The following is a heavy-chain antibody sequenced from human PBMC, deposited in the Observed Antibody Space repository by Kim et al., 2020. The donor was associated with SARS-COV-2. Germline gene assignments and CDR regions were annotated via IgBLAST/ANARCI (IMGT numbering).Heavy chain of an antibody. Sequence: SETLSLTCTVSGGSISSYYWSWIRQPPGKGLEWIGYIYYSGSTNYNPSLKSRVTISVDTSKNQFSLKLSSVTAADTAVYYCARPAREQQLVDWGQGTLVTVSS. CDR2: IYYSGST. CDR1: GGSISSYY. J-gene: IGHJ4*02. D-gene: IGHD6-13*01. CDR3: ARPAREQQLVD. V-gene: IGHV4-59*13.